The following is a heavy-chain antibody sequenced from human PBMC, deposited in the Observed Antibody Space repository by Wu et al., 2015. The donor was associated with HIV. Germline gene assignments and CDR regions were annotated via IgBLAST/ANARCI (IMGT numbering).Heavy chain of an antibody. Sequence: QVQLLQSGAEVRKPGASMRVSCRASGYTLIDYFLHWLRQAPGQGLEWMGWINPNNGATGYAQKFQGRVTLTRDTAAKTAYMELNSLTSDDTAMYYCERDYYDSRGSVVREDLWGQGTLIIVSS. V-gene: IGHV1-2*02. CDR3: ERDYYDSRGSVVREDL. CDR1: GYTLIDYF. CDR2: INPNNGAT. J-gene: IGHJ4*02. D-gene: IGHD3-22*01.